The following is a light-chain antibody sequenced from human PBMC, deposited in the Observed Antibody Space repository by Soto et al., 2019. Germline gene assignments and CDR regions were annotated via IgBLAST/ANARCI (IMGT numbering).Light chain of an antibody. CDR2: GAS. Sequence: EIVMTQSPAPLSVSPGERATLSCRGSQSVSSNLAWYQQKPGQAPRLLIYGASTRATGIPARFSGSGSGTEFTLTISSLQSEDFAVYYCQQYNNWPPWTFGQGTKVDIK. V-gene: IGKV3-15*01. J-gene: IGKJ1*01. CDR3: QQYNNWPPWT. CDR1: QSVSSN.